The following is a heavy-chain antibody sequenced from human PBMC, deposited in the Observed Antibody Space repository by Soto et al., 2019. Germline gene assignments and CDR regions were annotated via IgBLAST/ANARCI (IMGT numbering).Heavy chain of an antibody. Sequence: PGGSLRLSCAASGFTFSSYAMSWVRQAPGKGLEWASAISGSGGSTYYADSVKGRFTISRDNSKNTLYLQMNSLRAEDTAVYYCAKDSERDDYVWGSYLGHFDYWGQGTLVTVSS. CDR1: GFTFSSYA. J-gene: IGHJ4*02. CDR2: ISGSGGST. D-gene: IGHD3-16*01. CDR3: AKDSERDDYVWGSYLGHFDY. V-gene: IGHV3-23*01.